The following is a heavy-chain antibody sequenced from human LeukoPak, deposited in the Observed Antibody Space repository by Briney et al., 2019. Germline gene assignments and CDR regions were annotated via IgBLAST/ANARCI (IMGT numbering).Heavy chain of an antibody. CDR2: IYYSGST. CDR3: ARLVRGVITGYFDY. CDR1: GGSISSYY. J-gene: IGHJ4*02. Sequence: SETLSLTCTVSGGSISSYYWSWIRQPPGKGLEWIGYIYYSGSTNYNPSLKSRVTISVDTSKNQFSLKLGSVTAADTAVYYCARLVRGVITGYFDYWGQGTLVTVSS. V-gene: IGHV4-59*08. D-gene: IGHD3-10*01.